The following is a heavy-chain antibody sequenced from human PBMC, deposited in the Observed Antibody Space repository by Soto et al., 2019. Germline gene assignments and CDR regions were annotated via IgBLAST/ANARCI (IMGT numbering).Heavy chain of an antibody. CDR1: GFTFSSYV. CDR3: ARSDYGGTGPNWFDP. J-gene: IGHJ5*02. D-gene: IGHD4-17*01. CDR2: ISYDGSNK. Sequence: GGSLRLSCAASGFTFSSYVMHWVRQATGKGLEWVAVISYDGSNKYYADSVKGRFTISRDNSKNTLYLQMNSLRAEDTAVYYCARSDYGGTGPNWFDPWGQGTLVTVSS. V-gene: IGHV3-30-3*01.